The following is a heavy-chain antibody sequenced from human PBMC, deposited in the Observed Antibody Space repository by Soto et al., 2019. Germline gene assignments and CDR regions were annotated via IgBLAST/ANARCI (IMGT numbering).Heavy chain of an antibody. CDR2: VFSSGTT. V-gene: IGHV4-4*07. D-gene: IGHD3-22*01. Sequence: SETLSLTCTVSGDSITSYYWTWIRQAAGKRLECIGRVFSSGTTNYNPSLKSRVTMSVDTSKNQLSLKLTSVTAADTAVYYCARVGDSGYYWYFDYWGQGTLVTVSS. CDR1: GDSITSYY. J-gene: IGHJ4*02. CDR3: ARVGDSGYYWYFDY.